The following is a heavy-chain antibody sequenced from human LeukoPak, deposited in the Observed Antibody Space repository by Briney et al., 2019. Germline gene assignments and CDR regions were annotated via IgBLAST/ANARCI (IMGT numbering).Heavy chain of an antibody. Sequence: GGSLRLSCAASGFSFRNYDMHWVRQAPGKGLEWVAVISYDGSNKYYADSVKGRFTISRDNSKNTLYLQMNSLRAEDTAVYYCARGMKLRYFDWSSTAFDIWGQGTMVTVSS. D-gene: IGHD3-9*01. J-gene: IGHJ3*02. CDR3: ARGMKLRYFDWSSTAFDI. V-gene: IGHV3-30-3*01. CDR2: ISYDGSNK. CDR1: GFSFRNYD.